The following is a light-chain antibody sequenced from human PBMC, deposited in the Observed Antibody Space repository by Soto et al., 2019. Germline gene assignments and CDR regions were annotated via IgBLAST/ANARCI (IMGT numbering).Light chain of an antibody. CDR2: GND. Sequence: QPVLTQPPSVSGAPGQRVTISCAGTSSNIGAGYDVHWYQHLPGTAPKLLIYGNDNRPSGVPDRFSGSKSGTSASLAITGLQAEDEADYYCQSYDSSLSGSEVFGGGTKPTVL. V-gene: IGLV1-40*01. CDR1: SSNIGAGYD. CDR3: QSYDSSLSGSEV. J-gene: IGLJ2*01.